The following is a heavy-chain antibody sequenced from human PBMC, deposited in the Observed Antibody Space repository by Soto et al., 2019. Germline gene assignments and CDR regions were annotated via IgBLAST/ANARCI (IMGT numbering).Heavy chain of an antibody. CDR2: IIPIFGTA. J-gene: IGHJ4*02. CDR3: ARIVDCSGGSCYWGYFDY. V-gene: IGHV1-69*01. Sequence: SGSSVKVSCKASGGTFSSYAISWVRQAPGQGLEWMGGIIPIFGTANYAQKFQGRVTITADESTSTAYMELSSLRSEDTAVYYCARIVDCSGGSCYWGYFDYWGQGTLVTVSS. D-gene: IGHD2-15*01. CDR1: GGTFSSYA.